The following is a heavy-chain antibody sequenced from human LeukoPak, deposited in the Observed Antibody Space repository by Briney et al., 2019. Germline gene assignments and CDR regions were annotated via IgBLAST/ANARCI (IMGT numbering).Heavy chain of an antibody. CDR3: ARDSEFTYLGWFDP. J-gene: IGHJ5*02. D-gene: IGHD1-26*01. Sequence: ASVKVSCKASGYTFTGYYMHWVRQAPGQGLEWMGWINPNSGGTNYAQKFQGRVTMTRDTSISTAYMELSRLRSDDTAVYYCARDSEFTYLGWFDPWGQGTLVTVSS. CDR2: INPNSGGT. CDR1: GYTFTGYY. V-gene: IGHV1-2*02.